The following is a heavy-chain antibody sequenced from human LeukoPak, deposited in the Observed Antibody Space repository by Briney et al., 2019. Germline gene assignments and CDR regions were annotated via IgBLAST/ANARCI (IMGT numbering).Heavy chain of an antibody. CDR2: IKQDGSEK. Sequence: PGGSLRLSCAASGFTFSSYWMSWVRQAPGKGLEWVANIKQDGSEKYYVDSVKGRFTISSDNAKNSLYLQMNSLRAEDTAVYYCARAPTRTVVVAEDDYWGQGTLVTVSS. V-gene: IGHV3-7*01. D-gene: IGHD2-15*01. CDR3: ARAPTRTVVVAEDDY. J-gene: IGHJ4*02. CDR1: GFTFSSYW.